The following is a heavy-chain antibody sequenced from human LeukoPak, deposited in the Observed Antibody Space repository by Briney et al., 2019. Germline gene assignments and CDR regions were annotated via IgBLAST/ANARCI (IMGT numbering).Heavy chain of an antibody. V-gene: IGHV4-61*01. J-gene: IGHJ5*02. CDR1: GGSISSGSYY. CDR3: ARVGSTYYDFWSGFNWFDP. D-gene: IGHD3-3*01. CDR2: IYYSGST. Sequence: SETLSLTCTVSGGSISSGSYYWSWIRQPPGKGLEWIGYIYYSGSTNYNPSLKSRVTISVDTSKNQFSLKLSSVTAADTAVYYCARVGSTYYDFWSGFNWFDPWGQGTLVTVSS.